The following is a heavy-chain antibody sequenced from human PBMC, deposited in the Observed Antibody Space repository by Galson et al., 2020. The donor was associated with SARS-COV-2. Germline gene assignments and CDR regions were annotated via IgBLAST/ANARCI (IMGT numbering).Heavy chain of an antibody. J-gene: IGHJ4*02. V-gene: IGHV3-15*01. CDR3: TTDGGPPTGIAVAGTLMVEVPARDY. CDR2: IKSKTDGGTT. CDR1: GFTFSNAW. Sequence: GGSLRLSCAASGFTFSNAWMSWVRQAPGKGLEWVGRIKSKTDGGTTDYAAHVKGRFTISRDDSKNTLYLQMNSLKTEDTAVYYCTTDGGPPTGIAVAGTLMVEVPARDYWGQGTLVTVSS. D-gene: IGHD6-19*01.